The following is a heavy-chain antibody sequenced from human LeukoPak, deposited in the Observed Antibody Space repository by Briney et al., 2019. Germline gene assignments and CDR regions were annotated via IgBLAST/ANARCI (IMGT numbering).Heavy chain of an antibody. CDR3: AREDDPYGMDV. CDR1: GFTVSSNY. J-gene: IGHJ6*02. CDR2: IYSGGST. V-gene: IGHV3-53*01. Sequence: QAGGSLRLSCAASGFTVSSNYMSWVRQAPGKGLEWVSVIYSGGSTYYADSVKGRFTISRDNSKNTLYLQMNSLRAEDTAVYYCAREDDPYGMDVWGQGTTVTVSS.